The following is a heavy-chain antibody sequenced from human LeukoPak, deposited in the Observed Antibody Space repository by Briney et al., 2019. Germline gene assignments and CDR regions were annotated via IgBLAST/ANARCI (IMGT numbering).Heavy chain of an antibody. CDR1: GGSFSGYY. CDR2: INHSGST. V-gene: IGHV4-34*01. CDR3: ARGPKVVVVTAIYFDY. D-gene: IGHD2-21*02. Sequence: KTSETLSLTCAVYGGSFSGYYWSWIRQPPGKGLEWIGEINHSGSTNYNPSLKSRVTISVDTSKNQFSLKLSSVTAADTAVYYCARGPKVVVVTAIYFDYWGQGTLVTVSS. J-gene: IGHJ4*02.